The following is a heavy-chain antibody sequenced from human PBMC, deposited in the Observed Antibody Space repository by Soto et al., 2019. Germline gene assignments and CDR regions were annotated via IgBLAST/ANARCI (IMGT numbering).Heavy chain of an antibody. V-gene: IGHV3-23*01. CDR3: AKDVHYDSSGGLDY. Sequence: EVRLLESGGGLEQPGGSLRLSCITSGFTFDNFAMSWVRQAPGRGLEWVSAISGGGGGKYYADSVKGRFIIARDNSKNTVYLEVNGLRTEDTAVSYCAKDVHYDSSGGLDYWGQGTLVTVSS. D-gene: IGHD3-22*01. J-gene: IGHJ4*02. CDR1: GFTFDNFA. CDR2: ISGGGGGK.